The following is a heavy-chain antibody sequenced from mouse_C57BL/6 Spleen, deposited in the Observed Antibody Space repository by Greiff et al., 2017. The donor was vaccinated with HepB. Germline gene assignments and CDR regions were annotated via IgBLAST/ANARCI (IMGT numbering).Heavy chain of an antibody. V-gene: IGHV14-4*01. D-gene: IGHD1-2*01. CDR2: IDPENGDT. Sequence: EVQLQQSGAELVRPGASVKLSCTASGFNIKDDYMHWVKQRPEQGLEWIGWIDPENGDTEYASKFQGKATITADTSSNTAYLQLSSLTSEDTAVYYCTTSITTALDYWGQGTTLTVSS. CDR1: GFNIKDDY. J-gene: IGHJ2*01. CDR3: TTSITTALDY.